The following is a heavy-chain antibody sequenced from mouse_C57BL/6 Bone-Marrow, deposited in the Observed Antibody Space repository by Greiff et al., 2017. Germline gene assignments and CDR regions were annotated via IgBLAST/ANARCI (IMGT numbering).Heavy chain of an antibody. CDR3: ARYLGHY. Sequence: QVQLQQPGAELVKPGASVKLSCKASGYTFTSYWMQWVKQRPGQGLEWIGEIDPSDSYTNYNQKFKGKATLTVDTSSSTAYMQLSSLTSADSAVYYCARYLGHYWGQGTLGTVSA. CDR2: IDPSDSYT. D-gene: IGHD4-1*01. V-gene: IGHV1-50*01. CDR1: GYTFTSYW. J-gene: IGHJ3*01.